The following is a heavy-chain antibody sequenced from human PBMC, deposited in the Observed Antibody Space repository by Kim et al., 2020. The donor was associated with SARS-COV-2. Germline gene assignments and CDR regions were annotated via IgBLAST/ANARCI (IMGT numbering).Heavy chain of an antibody. CDR2: IYTSGST. J-gene: IGHJ6*02. CDR3: AREGGGYCSSTSCYNPPPEGSYYYYGMDV. Sequence: SETLSLTCTVSGGSISSYYWSWIRQPAGKGLEWIGRIYTSGSTNYNPSLKSRVTMSVDTSKNQFSLKLSSVTAADTAVYYCAREGGGYCSSTSCYNPPPEGSYYYYGMDVWGQGTTVTVSS. CDR1: GGSISSYY. D-gene: IGHD2-2*02. V-gene: IGHV4-4*07.